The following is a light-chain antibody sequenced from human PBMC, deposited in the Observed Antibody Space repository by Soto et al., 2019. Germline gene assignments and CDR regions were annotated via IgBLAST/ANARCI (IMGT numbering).Light chain of an antibody. V-gene: IGKV1D-13*01. J-gene: IGKJ1*01. Sequence: AIQLTQSPSSLSASVGDRVTITCRARQGISTALAWYQQKPGQTPKLLLYDASSLEGGVPTRFSGRGSGTDFALSITNLQPEDFATYYCQQFSHYPRTFGQANK. CDR2: DAS. CDR3: QQFSHYPRT. CDR1: QGISTA.